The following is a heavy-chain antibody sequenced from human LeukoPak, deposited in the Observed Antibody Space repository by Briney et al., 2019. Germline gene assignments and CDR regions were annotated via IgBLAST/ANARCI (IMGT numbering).Heavy chain of an antibody. D-gene: IGHD2-2*02. V-gene: IGHV3-21*01. CDR2: ISDRGGHI. Sequence: GGSLRLSCAASGRAIKLYMMNWVRQAPGKGLEWVSSISDRGGHIYYADSVKGRFTISRDNAKNTLYLQMNSLRAEDTAVYYCARGGVPAAITDFDYWGQGTLVTVSS. J-gene: IGHJ4*02. CDR3: ARGGVPAAITDFDY. CDR1: GRAIKLYM.